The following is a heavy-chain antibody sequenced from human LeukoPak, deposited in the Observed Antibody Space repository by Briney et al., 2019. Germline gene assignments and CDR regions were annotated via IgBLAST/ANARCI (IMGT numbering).Heavy chain of an antibody. Sequence: SETLSLTCAVYGGSFSGYYWSWIRQPPGKGLEWIGKINHSGSTNYNPSLKSRVTISVDTSKNQFSLKLSSVTAADTAVYYCARGLDGSSSGYWGQGTLVTVSS. CDR2: INHSGST. CDR3: ARGLDGSSSGY. J-gene: IGHJ4*02. CDR1: GGSFSGYY. D-gene: IGHD6-6*01. V-gene: IGHV4-34*01.